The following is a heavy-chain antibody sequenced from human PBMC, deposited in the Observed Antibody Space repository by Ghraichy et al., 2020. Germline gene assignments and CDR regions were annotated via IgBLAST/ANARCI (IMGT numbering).Heavy chain of an antibody. CDR2: ISYDGSNK. D-gene: IGHD6-19*01. Sequence: GGSLRLSCAASGFTFSSYAMHWVRQAPGKGLEWVAVISYDGSNKYYADSVKGRLTISRDNSKNTLYLQMNSLRAEDTAVYYCARDAGYSSGWYGDAFDIWGQGTMVTVSS. CDR3: ARDAGYSSGWYGDAFDI. CDR1: GFTFSSYA. J-gene: IGHJ3*02. V-gene: IGHV3-30-3*01.